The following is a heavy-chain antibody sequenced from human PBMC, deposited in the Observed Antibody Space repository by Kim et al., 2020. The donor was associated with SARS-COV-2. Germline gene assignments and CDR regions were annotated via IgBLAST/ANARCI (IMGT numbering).Heavy chain of an antibody. CDR2: ISGSGGST. V-gene: IGHV3-23*01. Sequence: GGSLRLSCAASGFTFSSYAMSWVRQAPGKGLEWVSAISGSGGSTYYEDSVKGRFTISRDDSKNTLYLQMNSLRAEDTAVYYCAKHRVATIPPFHYWGQGTLVTVSS. D-gene: IGHD5-12*01. CDR3: AKHRVATIPPFHY. CDR1: GFTFSSYA. J-gene: IGHJ4*02.